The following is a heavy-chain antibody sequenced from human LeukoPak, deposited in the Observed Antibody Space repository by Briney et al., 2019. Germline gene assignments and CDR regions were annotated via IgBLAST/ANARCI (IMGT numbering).Heavy chain of an antibody. CDR2: IYTSGST. CDR1: GGSFSSYY. V-gene: IGHV4-4*07. CDR3: ARDRLYCSSTSCTNWFDP. D-gene: IGHD2-2*01. J-gene: IGHJ5*02. Sequence: SETLSLTCTASGGSFSSYYWSWIRQPAGKGLEWIWRIYTSGSTNYNPSRKSRVTMSVDTSKIQFSLKLSSVTAADTAVYYCARDRLYCSSTSCTNWFDPWGQGTLVTVSS.